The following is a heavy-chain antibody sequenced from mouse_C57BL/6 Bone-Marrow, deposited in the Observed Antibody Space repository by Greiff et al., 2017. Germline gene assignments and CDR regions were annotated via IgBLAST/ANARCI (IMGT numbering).Heavy chain of an antibody. J-gene: IGHJ4*01. Sequence: VQLKESGPVLVKPGASVKMSCKASGYTFTDYYMNWVKQSHGKSLEWIGVINPYNGGTSYNQKFKGKATLTVDKSSSPAYMELNSLTSEDSAVYYCARIYYYGSRGSMDYWGQGTSVTVSS. CDR1: GYTFTDYY. CDR2: INPYNGGT. CDR3: ARIYYYGSRGSMDY. D-gene: IGHD1-1*01. V-gene: IGHV1-19*01.